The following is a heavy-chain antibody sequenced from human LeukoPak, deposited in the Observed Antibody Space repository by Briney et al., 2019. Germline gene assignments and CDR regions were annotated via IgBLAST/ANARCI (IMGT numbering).Heavy chain of an antibody. CDR3: AKLSMVRGGKGDY. J-gene: IGHJ4*02. Sequence: GGSLRLSCAASGFTFSSSAMSWVRQVPGKGLEWVSGISASGGSTNYADSVRGRFTISRDNSKNTLYVQMNSLRDEDTALYYCAKLSMVRGGKGDYWGQGTLVTVSS. D-gene: IGHD3-10*01. CDR1: GFTFSSSA. CDR2: ISASGGST. V-gene: IGHV3-23*01.